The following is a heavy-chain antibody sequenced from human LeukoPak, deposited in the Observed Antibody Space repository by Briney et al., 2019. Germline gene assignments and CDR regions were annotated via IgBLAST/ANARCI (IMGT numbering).Heavy chain of an antibody. CDR3: ASYHTAMVTAFDI. CDR1: GGSFSGYY. D-gene: IGHD5-18*01. CDR2: INHSGST. J-gene: IGHJ3*02. Sequence: SETLSLTCAVYGGSFSGYYWSWIRQPPGKGLEWIGEINHSGSTNYNPSLKSRVTTSVDTSKNQFSLKLSSVTAADTAVYYCASYHTAMVTAFDIWGQGTMVTVSS. V-gene: IGHV4-34*01.